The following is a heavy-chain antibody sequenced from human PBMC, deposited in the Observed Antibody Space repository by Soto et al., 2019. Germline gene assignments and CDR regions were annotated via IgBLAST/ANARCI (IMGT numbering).Heavy chain of an antibody. CDR3: ARGSIVVVPAARGWFDP. V-gene: IGHV1-46*03. CDR2: INPSGGST. J-gene: IGHJ5*02. D-gene: IGHD2-2*01. CDR1: GYTFTSYY. Sequence: SVKVSCKASGYTFTSYYMHWVRQAPGQGLEWMGIINPSGGSTSYAQKFQGRVTMTRDTSTSTVYMELSSLRSEDTAVYYCARGSIVVVPAARGWFDPWGQGTVVTVSS.